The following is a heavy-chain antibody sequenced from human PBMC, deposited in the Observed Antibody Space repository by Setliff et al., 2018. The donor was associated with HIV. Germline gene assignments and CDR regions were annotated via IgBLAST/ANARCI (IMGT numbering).Heavy chain of an antibody. V-gene: IGHV3-33*06. CDR3: AKPLYDSSGYYLNWYFDL. Sequence: PGGSLRLSCAASGFTFSSYSMNWVRQAPGKGLEWVAVIWYDGSNKYYADSVKGRFTISRDNSKNTLYLQMNSLRAEDTAVYYCAKPLYDSSGYYLNWYFDLWGRGTLVTVSS. CDR2: IWYDGSNK. J-gene: IGHJ2*01. CDR1: GFTFSSYS. D-gene: IGHD3-22*01.